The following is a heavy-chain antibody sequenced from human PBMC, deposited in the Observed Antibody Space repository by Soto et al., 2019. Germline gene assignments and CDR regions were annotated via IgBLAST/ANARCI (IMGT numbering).Heavy chain of an antibody. J-gene: IGHJ4*02. D-gene: IGHD2-2*01. Sequence: GGSLRLSCAASGFTFNSYAMAWIRQTPGKGLEWVTAITGSGSDSFHADSVKGRFAISRDNTKNTLYLQMNSLRAEDTAIYYCAKGSASVRPYYFDYWGQGTPVTVSS. V-gene: IGHV3-23*01. CDR1: GFTFNSYA. CDR3: AKGSASVRPYYFDY. CDR2: ITGSGSDS.